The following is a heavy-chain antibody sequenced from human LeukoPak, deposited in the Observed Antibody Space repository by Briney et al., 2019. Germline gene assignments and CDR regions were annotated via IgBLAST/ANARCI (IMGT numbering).Heavy chain of an antibody. Sequence: SETLSLTCTVSGGSISGYYWSWTRQPPGKGLEWIGHIYYSGSTNYNPSLKSRVTISVDTSRNQFSLKLSSVTAADTAVYYCARRGAVYAGNDFDYWGQGTLVSVST. CDR3: ARRGAVYAGNDFDY. J-gene: IGHJ4*02. CDR2: IYYSGST. V-gene: IGHV4-59*08. CDR1: GGSISGYY. D-gene: IGHD4-23*01.